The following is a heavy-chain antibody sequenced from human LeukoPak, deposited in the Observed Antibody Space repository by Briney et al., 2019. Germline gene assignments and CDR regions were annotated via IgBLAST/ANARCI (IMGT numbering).Heavy chain of an antibody. CDR3: AREAYCGGDCYLDAFDI. Sequence: GESLKISCKGSGYRFTSYWIGWVRQMPGKGLERMGIIYPGDSDTRYSPSFQGQVTISADKSISTAYLQWSSLKASDTAMYYCAREAYCGGDCYLDAFDIWGQGTMVTVSS. V-gene: IGHV5-51*01. J-gene: IGHJ3*02. CDR2: IYPGDSDT. CDR1: GYRFTSYW. D-gene: IGHD2-21*02.